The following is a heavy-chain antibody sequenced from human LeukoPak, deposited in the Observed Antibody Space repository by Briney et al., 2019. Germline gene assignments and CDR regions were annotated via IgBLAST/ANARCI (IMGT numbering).Heavy chain of an antibody. CDR1: GFNFIDYD. CDR3: ARGGIQVSGIDEFDY. J-gene: IGHJ4*02. D-gene: IGHD6-19*01. V-gene: IGHV3-13*01. Sequence: GGSLRLSCVASGFNFIDYDMHWVRQVIGKGLEWVSAIGIRGDTHYSGSVKGRFTISRGNAESSLYLQMNSLRAEDTAVYYCARGGIQVSGIDEFDYWGQGTLVTVSS. CDR2: IGIRGDT.